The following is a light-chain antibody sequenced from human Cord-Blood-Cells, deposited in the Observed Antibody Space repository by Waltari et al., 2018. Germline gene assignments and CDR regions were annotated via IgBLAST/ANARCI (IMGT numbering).Light chain of an antibody. CDR3: SSYTSSSTRV. Sequence: QSALTQPASVSGSPGQSITISCTGTSIDVGGYNYVSWYQQHPGKAPKLMIYEVSNRPSGVSNRFSGSKSGNTASLTISGLQAEDEADYYCSSYTSSSTRVFGTGTKVTVL. CDR1: SIDVGGYNY. V-gene: IGLV2-14*01. J-gene: IGLJ1*01. CDR2: EVS.